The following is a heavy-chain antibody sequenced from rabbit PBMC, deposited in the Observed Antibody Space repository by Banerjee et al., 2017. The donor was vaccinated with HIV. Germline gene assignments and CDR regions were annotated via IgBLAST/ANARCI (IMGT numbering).Heavy chain of an antibody. CDR3: ARDLAGVIGWNFNL. J-gene: IGHJ4*01. CDR1: GFDISSYH. V-gene: IGHV1S7*01. Sequence: QLVESGGGLVQPGGSLKLSCTASGFDISSYHMCWVRQAPGKGLEWIGYIDPVFGSTYYASWVNGRFTVSSHNAQNTLYLHLNSLTAADTATYFCARDLAGVIGWNFNLWGPGTLVTVS. D-gene: IGHD4-1*01. CDR2: IDPVFGST.